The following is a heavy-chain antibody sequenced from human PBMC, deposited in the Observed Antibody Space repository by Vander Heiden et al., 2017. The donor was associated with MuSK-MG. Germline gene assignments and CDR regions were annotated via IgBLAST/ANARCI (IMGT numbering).Heavy chain of an antibody. CDR2: IKRKSDGETT. CDR3: TTVGHYSRPGHYYYMDV. J-gene: IGHJ6*03. CDR1: GFTFSDAW. V-gene: IGHV3-15*01. Sequence: EVQLVESGGGLVKPGGSLRLSCMASGFTFSDAWMSWVRQVPGKGLEWVGRIKRKSDGETTDYPAPVKGRFIMSRDDSKHTVHLQMNSLKSEDSAVYYCTTVGHYSRPGHYYYMDVWGKGTTVTVSS. D-gene: IGHD1-26*01.